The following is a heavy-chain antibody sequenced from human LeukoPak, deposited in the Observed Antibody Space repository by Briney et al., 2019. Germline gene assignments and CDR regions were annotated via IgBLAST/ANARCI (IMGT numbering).Heavy chain of an antibody. J-gene: IGHJ4*02. D-gene: IGHD3-22*01. Sequence: SETLSLTCKVSGGSISSSSYYWAWIRQPPGKGLEWIGSVYFSGNTYYNLSLKSRVTISVDTSKNQFSLRLSSVTAADTALYYCARHRSSSGYYSLQYWGQGTLVTVSS. V-gene: IGHV4-39*01. CDR3: ARHRSSSGYYSLQY. CDR1: GGSISSSSYY. CDR2: VYFSGNT.